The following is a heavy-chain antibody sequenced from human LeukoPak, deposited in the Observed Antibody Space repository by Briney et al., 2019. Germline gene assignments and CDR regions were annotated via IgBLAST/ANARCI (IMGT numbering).Heavy chain of an antibody. Sequence: GGSLRLSCAASGFTLSSYEMNWVRLAPGKGLEWISYISRTGNSIYYADSVKGRFTISRDSAKNSLYLQMNSLRAEDTAVYYCARGPYSSNWYVDYWGQGTLVAVA. V-gene: IGHV3-48*03. CDR3: ARGPYSSNWYVDY. CDR1: GFTLSSYE. D-gene: IGHD6-13*01. J-gene: IGHJ4*02. CDR2: ISRTGNSI.